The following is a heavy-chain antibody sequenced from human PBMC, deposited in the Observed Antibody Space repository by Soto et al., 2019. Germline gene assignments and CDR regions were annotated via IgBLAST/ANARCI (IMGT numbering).Heavy chain of an antibody. CDR3: AKVLGGSWYVFDDY. CDR2: ISGSGGST. D-gene: IGHD6-13*01. Sequence: PGGSLRLSCAASGFTFSSYAMSWVRQAPGKGLEWVSAISGSGGSTYYADSVKGRFTISRDNSKNTLYLQMNSLRAEDTAVYYCAKVLGGSWYVFDDYWGQGALVTVSS. CDR1: GFTFSSYA. V-gene: IGHV3-23*01. J-gene: IGHJ4*02.